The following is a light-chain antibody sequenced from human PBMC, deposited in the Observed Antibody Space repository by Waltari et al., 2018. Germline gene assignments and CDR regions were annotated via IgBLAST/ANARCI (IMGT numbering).Light chain of an antibody. CDR1: VLAEKY. J-gene: IGLJ3*02. CDR2: KDT. Sequence: SYELTQPFSVSVSPGQTATIPCSGAVLAEKYVRWFQQKPGQAPILILYKDTDRASGIPERFSGSSSGSSVTLTITGALPEDEADYYCHAAAGNIWFFGGGTKLTVL. CDR3: HAAAGNIWF. V-gene: IGLV3-27*01.